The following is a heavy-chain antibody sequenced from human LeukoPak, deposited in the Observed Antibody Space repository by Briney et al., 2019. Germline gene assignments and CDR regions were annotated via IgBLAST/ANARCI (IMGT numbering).Heavy chain of an antibody. CDR2: IRYDGSIK. D-gene: IGHD4-17*01. Sequence: SGGSLRLSCAASGFIFSSYGMHWVRQAPGKGLEWVAFIRYDGSIKYYADSVKGRFTISRDNSKNTLYLQMNSLRAEDSAVYYCAKDATYGAPFEYWGQGTLVTVSS. CDR1: GFIFSSYG. V-gene: IGHV3-30*02. J-gene: IGHJ4*02. CDR3: AKDATYGAPFEY.